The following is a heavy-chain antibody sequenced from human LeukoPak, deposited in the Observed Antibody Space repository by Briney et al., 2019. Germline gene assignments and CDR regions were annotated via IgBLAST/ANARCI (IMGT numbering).Heavy chain of an antibody. CDR1: GFTFSSYG. CDR3: AREDRGSYYFDY. CDR2: IRYDGSNK. V-gene: IGHV3-30*02. Sequence: GGSLRLSCAASGFTFSSYGMHWVRQAPGKGLEWVAFIRYDGSNKYYADSVKGRFTISRDNSKNTLYLQMNSLRAEDTAVYYCAREDRGSYYFDYWGQGTLVTVSS. D-gene: IGHD2-15*01. J-gene: IGHJ4*02.